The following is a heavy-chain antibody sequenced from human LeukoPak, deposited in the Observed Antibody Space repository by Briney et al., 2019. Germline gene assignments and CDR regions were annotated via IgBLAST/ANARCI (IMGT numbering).Heavy chain of an antibody. CDR3: ARSLAGAYYDILTGAGGMDV. CDR1: GGSISSYY. D-gene: IGHD3-9*01. CDR2: IYTSGST. V-gene: IGHV4-4*07. J-gene: IGHJ6*02. Sequence: SETLSLTCTVSGGSISSYYWSWIRQPPGKGLEWIGHIYTSGSTNYNPSLKSRVTMSVDTSKNQFSLKLSSVTAADTAVYYCARSLAGAYYDILTGAGGMDVWGQGTTVTVSS.